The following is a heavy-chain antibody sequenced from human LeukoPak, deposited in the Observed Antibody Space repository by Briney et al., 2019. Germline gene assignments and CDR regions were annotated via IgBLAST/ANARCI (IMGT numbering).Heavy chain of an antibody. CDR3: ARTIVGTTTAADYFDY. CDR1: GFTFSSYA. Sequence: GGSLRLSCAASGFTFSSYAMSWVRQAPGKGLEWVSAISGSGGSTYYADSVKGRFTISRDNSKNTLYLQANNLRAEDTAMYYCARTIVGTTTAADYFDYWGQGTLVTVSS. J-gene: IGHJ4*02. CDR2: ISGSGGST. D-gene: IGHD1-26*01. V-gene: IGHV3-23*01.